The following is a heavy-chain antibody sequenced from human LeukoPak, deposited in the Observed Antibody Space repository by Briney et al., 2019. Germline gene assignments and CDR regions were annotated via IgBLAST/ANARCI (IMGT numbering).Heavy chain of an antibody. CDR1: GFTFDDYG. Sequence: GGSLRLSCAASGFTFDDYGMSWVRQAPGKGLEWVSGINWNGGSTGYADSVKGRFTISRDNAKNSLYLQMNSLRAEDTALYYCAKGSYVKVDTAMDYWGQGTLVTVSS. D-gene: IGHD5-18*01. V-gene: IGHV3-20*04. J-gene: IGHJ4*02. CDR3: AKGSYVKVDTAMDY. CDR2: INWNGGST.